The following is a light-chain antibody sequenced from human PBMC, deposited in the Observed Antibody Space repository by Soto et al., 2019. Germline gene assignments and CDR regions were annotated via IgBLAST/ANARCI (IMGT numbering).Light chain of an antibody. CDR3: QQYHNWPIT. CDR2: DAS. J-gene: IGKJ5*01. V-gene: IGKV3-15*01. Sequence: EIVMTQSPATLSLSAGESATLSCRASQSVGSNLAWHQQKPGQAPRILMYDASTRATGISARFRGSGSGTEFTLTISSLQSEDFVVYYCQQYHNWPITFGQGTRLEI. CDR1: QSVGSN.